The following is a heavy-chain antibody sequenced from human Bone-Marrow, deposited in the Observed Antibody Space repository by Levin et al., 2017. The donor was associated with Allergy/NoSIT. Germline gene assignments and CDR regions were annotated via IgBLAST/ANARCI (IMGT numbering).Heavy chain of an antibody. D-gene: IGHD2-2*01. CDR3: AKEFVVPGSILRDYHYDGFDV. CDR1: GFRFDEYA. J-gene: IGHJ6*02. Sequence: SLKISCKASGFRFDEYAMHWVRQVPGKGLEWVSGITWNSAITGYADSVEGRFTISRDNAKNSLYLQMSSLRVEDTAFYYCAKEFVVPGSILRDYHYDGFDVWGQGTTVTVSS. V-gene: IGHV3-9*01. CDR2: ITWNSAIT.